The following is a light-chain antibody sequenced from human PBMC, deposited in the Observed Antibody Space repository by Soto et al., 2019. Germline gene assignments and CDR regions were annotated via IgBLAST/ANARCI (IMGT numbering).Light chain of an antibody. CDR3: QKYNIYS. J-gene: IGKJ2*01. CDR2: KAS. CDR1: QTISNW. V-gene: IGKV1-5*03. Sequence: DIQMTQSPSILSASVGDRVTITCRASQTISNWLAWYQQKPGKAPKLLIYKASTLQSGVPSRFSGSGSGTEFIITINSLQADDFASYYYQKYNIYSFGQGTKLEIK.